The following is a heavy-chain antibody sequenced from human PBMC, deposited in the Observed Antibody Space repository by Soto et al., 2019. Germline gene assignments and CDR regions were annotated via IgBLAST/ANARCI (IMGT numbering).Heavy chain of an antibody. J-gene: IGHJ6*02. Sequence: QVQLVQSGAEVKKPGASVKVSCKASGYTFTSYDINWVRQATGQGLEWMGWMNANSGNTGYAQKFQGRVTMTRNTSISTAYMELSSLRSEDPAVYYCARLDGKAIATHYYYYAMDLWGQGTPVTLSS. D-gene: IGHD1-26*01. V-gene: IGHV1-8*01. CDR1: GYTFTSYD. CDR3: ARLDGKAIATHYYYYAMDL. CDR2: MNANSGNT.